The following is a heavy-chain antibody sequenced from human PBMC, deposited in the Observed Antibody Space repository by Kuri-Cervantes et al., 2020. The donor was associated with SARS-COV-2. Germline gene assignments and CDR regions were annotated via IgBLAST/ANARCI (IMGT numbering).Heavy chain of an antibody. J-gene: IGHJ4*02. CDR2: INHSGST. V-gene: IGHV4-34*01. CDR3: ARDSSGWRAFDY. Sequence: SQTLSLTCAVYGGSFSGYYWSWIRQPPGKGLEWIGEINHSGSTNYNPSLKSRVTISVDTSKNQFSLQLNSVTPEDTAVYYCARDSSGWRAFDYWGQGTLVTVSS. CDR1: GGSFSGYY. D-gene: IGHD6-19*01.